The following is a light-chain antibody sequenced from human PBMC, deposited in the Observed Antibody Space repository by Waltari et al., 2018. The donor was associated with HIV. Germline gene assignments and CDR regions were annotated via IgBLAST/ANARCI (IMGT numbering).Light chain of an antibody. Sequence: EIVLTQSPGHLSLSPGERATLSCRASQSVSSSYLAWYQQKPGQAPRLLIYGASSRATGITDRFSGSGSGTDFTLTISRLEPEDFAVYYCQQYGSSPLTFGGGTKVEIK. CDR1: QSVSSSY. CDR2: GAS. J-gene: IGKJ4*01. V-gene: IGKV3-20*01. CDR3: QQYGSSPLT.